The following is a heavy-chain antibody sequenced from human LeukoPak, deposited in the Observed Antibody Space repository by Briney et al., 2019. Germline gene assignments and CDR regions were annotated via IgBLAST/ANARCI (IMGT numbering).Heavy chain of an antibody. CDR1: GGTFSSYA. CDR2: IIPIFGTA. Sequence: SVKVSCKASGGTFSSYAISWVRQAPGQGLEWMGGIIPIFGTANYAQKFQGRVTITADKSTSTAYVELSSLRSEDTAVYYCARDQGRSGWRGFGYYYYYMDVWGKGTTVTVSS. V-gene: IGHV1-69*06. D-gene: IGHD6-19*01. CDR3: ARDQGRSGWRGFGYYYYYMDV. J-gene: IGHJ6*03.